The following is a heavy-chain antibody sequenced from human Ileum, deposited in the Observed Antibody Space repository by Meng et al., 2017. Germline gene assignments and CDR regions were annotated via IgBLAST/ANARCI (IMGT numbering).Heavy chain of an antibody. J-gene: IGHJ4*02. CDR3: SRTGVSGFYSYFQF. CDR2: IYDTGST. Sequence: SETLSLTCTVSGGAISSSSYYWGWIRQPPGKGLEWIGNIYDTGSTYYSPPLKSRVTISVDTSKNQFSLKLTSVTAADTAVYYCSRTGVSGFYSYFQFWGQGKLVTVSS. V-gene: IGHV4-39*07. D-gene: IGHD2/OR15-2a*01. CDR1: GGAISSSSYY.